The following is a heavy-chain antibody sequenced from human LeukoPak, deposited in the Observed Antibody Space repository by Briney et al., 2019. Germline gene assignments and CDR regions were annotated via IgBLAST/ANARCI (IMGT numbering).Heavy chain of an antibody. CDR3: AKSNGYGLIDI. Sequence: PSETLSLTCGVSGGSISSSSWWSWVRQSPGKGLEWIGEIYHRGSTNYNPSLKSRVIISVDTSRNQFSLKLNSVTAADTAVYYCAKSNGYGLIDIWGQGTMVTVSS. CDR2: IYHRGST. CDR1: GGSISSSSW. J-gene: IGHJ3*02. V-gene: IGHV4-4*02. D-gene: IGHD3-22*01.